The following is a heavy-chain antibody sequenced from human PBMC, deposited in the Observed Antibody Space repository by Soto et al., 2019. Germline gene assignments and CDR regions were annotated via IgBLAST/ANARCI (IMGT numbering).Heavy chain of an antibody. Sequence: SETLSLTCTVSGGSISSSDCYWVWIPQPPGKGLEWIGYIYYSGSTNYNPSLKSRVTISVDTSKNQFSLKLSSVTAADTAVYYCARDLSTVTTGTYYYYGMDVWGQGTTVTVSS. CDR3: ARDLSTVTTGTYYYYGMDV. CDR2: IYYSGST. V-gene: IGHV4-61*08. D-gene: IGHD4-4*01. J-gene: IGHJ6*02. CDR1: GGSISSSDCY.